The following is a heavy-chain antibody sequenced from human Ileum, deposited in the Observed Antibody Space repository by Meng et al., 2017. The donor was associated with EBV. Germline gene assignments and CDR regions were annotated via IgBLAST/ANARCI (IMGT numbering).Heavy chain of an antibody. CDR3: ARNVPGTSAYYD. V-gene: IGHV4-28*01. CDR1: VYSIISTDG. CDR2: IYYSGST. Sequence: QQQVARPGIVKPSVPLPPPCAVSVYSIISTDGWGWIRQHPGKGLEWIGYIYYSGSTSYNPSLKSRVTMSVDTSKNQFSLKLNSVTAEDTAVYYCARNVPGTSAYYDWGQGTLVTVSS. D-gene: IGHD3-22*01. J-gene: IGHJ4*02.